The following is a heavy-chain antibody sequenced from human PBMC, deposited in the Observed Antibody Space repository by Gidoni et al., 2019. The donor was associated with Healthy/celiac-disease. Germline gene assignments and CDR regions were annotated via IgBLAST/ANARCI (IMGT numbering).Heavy chain of an antibody. CDR1: GFTFSSYA. CDR2: ISYDGSNK. D-gene: IGHD2-21*02. V-gene: IGHV3-30-3*01. CDR3: AREGYLVTAIDY. Sequence: QVQLVESGGGVVQPGRSLRLSCAASGFTFSSYAMHWVRQAPGKGLEWVAVISYDGSNKYYADSVKGRFTISRDNSKNTLYLQMNSLRAEDTAVYYCAREGYLVTAIDYWGQGTLVTVSS. J-gene: IGHJ4*02.